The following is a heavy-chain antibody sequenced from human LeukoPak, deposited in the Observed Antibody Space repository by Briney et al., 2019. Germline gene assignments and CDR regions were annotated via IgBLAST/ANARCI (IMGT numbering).Heavy chain of an antibody. CDR1: GGSISSYY. Sequence: SGTLSLTCTVSGGSISSYYWSWIRQPAGKGLEWIGRIYSSGSTNFNPSLKSRVTMSVDTSKNQVSLNLSSVTAADTAVYYCARESISVGDYWGQGALVTVSS. D-gene: IGHD6-19*01. CDR3: ARESISVGDY. J-gene: IGHJ4*02. CDR2: IYSSGST. V-gene: IGHV4-4*07.